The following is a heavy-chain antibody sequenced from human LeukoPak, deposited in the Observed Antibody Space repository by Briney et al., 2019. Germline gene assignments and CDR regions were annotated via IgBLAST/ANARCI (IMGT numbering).Heavy chain of an antibody. D-gene: IGHD6-13*01. V-gene: IGHV3-30*18. CDR1: GFSFSIYG. Sequence: PGGSLRLSCAASGFSFSIYGMHWGRQAPGKGLEWVAVISYDGSNKYYADSVKGRFTISRDDSMNTVYLQMNSLRTEDTAVYYCAKDHGYTSSWLFNWFDPWGQGTLVTVSS. CDR3: AKDHGYTSSWLFNWFDP. J-gene: IGHJ5*02. CDR2: ISYDGSNK.